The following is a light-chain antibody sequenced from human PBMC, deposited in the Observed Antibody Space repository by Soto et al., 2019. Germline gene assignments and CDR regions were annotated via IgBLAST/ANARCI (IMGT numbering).Light chain of an antibody. Sequence: QSALTQPRSVSGSPGQSVTISCTGSSSDVGGYDHVSWYQQHPGKAPKLMIYNVNERPSGVPDRFSGSKSGNTASLTISGLQAEDEADYYCCSYGDIYRVFGGGTKVTVL. J-gene: IGLJ2*01. V-gene: IGLV2-11*01. CDR1: SSDVGGYDH. CDR3: CSYGDIYRV. CDR2: NVN.